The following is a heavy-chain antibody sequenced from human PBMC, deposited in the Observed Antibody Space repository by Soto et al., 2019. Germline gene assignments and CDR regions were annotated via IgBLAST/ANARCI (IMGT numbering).Heavy chain of an antibody. CDR3: ARLIHCKTTSCYFDY. Sequence: PGAALKISCXGSGYSFTSYWIGWVRQMPRKGLEWMGIIHPSDSDTRYSPSFQGQVTISADKSITTAYLQWSSLKASDTAMYYCARLIHCKTTSCYFDYWGQGTLVTVSS. D-gene: IGHD2-2*01. CDR1: GYSFTSYW. CDR2: IHPSDSDT. J-gene: IGHJ4*02. V-gene: IGHV5-51*01.